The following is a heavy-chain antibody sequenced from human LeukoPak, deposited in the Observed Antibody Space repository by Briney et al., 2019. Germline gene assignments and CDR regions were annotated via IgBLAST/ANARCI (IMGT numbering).Heavy chain of an antibody. V-gene: IGHV4-30-4*08. CDR3: ARTTGESYYFDY. D-gene: IGHD7-27*01. CDR2: IYYSGST. CDR1: GGSISSGDYY. Sequence: SQTLSLTCTVSGGSISSGDYYWSWIRQPPGTGLEWIGYIYYSGSTYYNPSLKSRVTISVDTSKNQFSLKLSSVTAADTAVYYCARTTGESYYFDYWGQGTLVTVSS. J-gene: IGHJ4*02.